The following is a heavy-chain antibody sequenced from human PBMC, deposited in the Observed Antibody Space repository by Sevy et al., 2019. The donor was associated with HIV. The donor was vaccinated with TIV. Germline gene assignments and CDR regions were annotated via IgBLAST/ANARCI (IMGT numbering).Heavy chain of an antibody. V-gene: IGHV4-39*01. CDR3: ARHPTVTTFHFDT. Sequence: SETLSLTCTVSGDPIPNTNYYRGSIPNTHYYWGWIRQPPGKGLEWVGSIYYNGATYYNPSLKSRVSISVDPSRNQFSLKLTSLTSADTALYYCARHPTVTTFHFDTWGPGTLVTVSS. CDR2: IYYNGAT. CDR1: GDPIPNTNYYRGSIPNTHYY. J-gene: IGHJ5*02. D-gene: IGHD4-17*01.